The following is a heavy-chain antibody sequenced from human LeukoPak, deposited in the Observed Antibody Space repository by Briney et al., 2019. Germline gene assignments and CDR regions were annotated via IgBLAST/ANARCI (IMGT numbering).Heavy chain of an antibody. J-gene: IGHJ4*02. Sequence: GGSLRLSCAASGFTFSSYGMHWVRQAPGKGLEWVAFIRYDGSNKYYADSVKGRFTISRDNSKNTLYLQMNSLRAEDTAVYYCAKDQCSSTSCSPLDYWGQGTLVTVSS. V-gene: IGHV3-30*02. CDR1: GFTFSSYG. CDR2: IRYDGSNK. D-gene: IGHD2-2*01. CDR3: AKDQCSSTSCSPLDY.